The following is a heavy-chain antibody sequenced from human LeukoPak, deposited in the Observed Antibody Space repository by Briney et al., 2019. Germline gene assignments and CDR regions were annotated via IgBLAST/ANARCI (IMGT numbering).Heavy chain of an antibody. CDR1: GYSFSNYY. D-gene: IGHD6-13*01. V-gene: IGHV1-46*01. J-gene: IGHJ4*02. Sequence: ASVNVSCKASGYSFSNYYIHWVRQAPGQGLEWMGIINPSGGAATYAQKFKGRVTLTSDTSTSTVHMQLSSLGFEDTAIYYCARRMGTAAVDLFAYWGQGSLVTISS. CDR2: INPSGGAA. CDR3: ARRMGTAAVDLFAY.